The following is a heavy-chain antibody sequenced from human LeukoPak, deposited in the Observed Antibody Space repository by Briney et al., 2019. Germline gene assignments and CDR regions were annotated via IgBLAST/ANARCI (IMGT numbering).Heavy chain of an antibody. V-gene: IGHV5-51*01. CDR2: IYPRNYDT. CDR3: VRLGLAVSDFDAFDA. CDR1: GYSFTSYW. J-gene: IGHJ3*01. D-gene: IGHD3/OR15-3a*01. Sequence: GESLKISCKGSGYSFTSYWIGWVRQMPGKGLEYMGIIYPRNYDTRYSPSFEGQVTITADRSINTAYLQWSSLRASDSAMYYCVRLGLAVSDFDAFDAWGQGTAVVVS.